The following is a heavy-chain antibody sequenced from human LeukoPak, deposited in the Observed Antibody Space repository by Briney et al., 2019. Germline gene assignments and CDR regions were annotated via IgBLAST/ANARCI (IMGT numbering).Heavy chain of an antibody. CDR1: GGTFSSYA. Sequence: SVKVSCKASGGTFSSYAISWVRQAPGQGLEWMGGIIPIFGTANYAQKFQGRVTITADESTSTAYMELSSLRSEDTAVYYCARSEYIYYYDSSGYYNYWGQGTLVTVSS. CDR3: ARSEYIYYYDSSGYYNY. D-gene: IGHD3-22*01. V-gene: IGHV1-69*13. CDR2: IIPIFGTA. J-gene: IGHJ4*02.